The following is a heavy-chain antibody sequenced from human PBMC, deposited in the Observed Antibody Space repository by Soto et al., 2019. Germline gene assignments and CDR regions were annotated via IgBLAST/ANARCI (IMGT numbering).Heavy chain of an antibody. Sequence: PSETLSLTSTVAGGSISRYYWRWIRQPPGKGLEWIGSIYYSGSTSYNPSLKSRAPISVDTSKNQFSLELRSLTAADTAMYYCASDGTSGWEQGYCTDFSCPGAMLTVFS. CDR1: GGSISRYY. CDR3: ASDGTSGWEQGYCTDF. CDR2: IYYSGST. D-gene: IGHD6-19*01. V-gene: IGHV4-59*01. J-gene: IGHJ6*02.